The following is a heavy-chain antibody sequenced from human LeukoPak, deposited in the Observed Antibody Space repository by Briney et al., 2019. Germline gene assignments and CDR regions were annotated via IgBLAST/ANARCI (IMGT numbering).Heavy chain of an antibody. V-gene: IGHV1-8*01. Sequence: GASVKVSCKASGYTFTSYDINWVRQATGQGLERMGWMNPNSGNTGYAQKFQGRVTMTRNTSISTAYMELSSLRSEDTAVYYCARGVFATRDIYYYCYGMDVWGQGTTVTVSS. CDR1: GYTFTSYD. CDR2: MNPNSGNT. J-gene: IGHJ6*02. D-gene: IGHD2-15*01. CDR3: ARGVFATRDIYYYCYGMDV.